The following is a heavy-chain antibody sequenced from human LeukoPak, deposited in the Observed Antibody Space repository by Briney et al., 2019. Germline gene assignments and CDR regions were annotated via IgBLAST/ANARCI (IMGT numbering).Heavy chain of an antibody. D-gene: IGHD6-19*01. CDR2: ISGGGVST. Sequence: GGSLRLSCAAPGFTFSSYAMSWVRQAPGKGLEWVSTISGGGVSTYYADSVKGRFTISRDNSKNTLYLQMNSLRADDTAVYYCAKDRGIAVAGYDYWGQGTLVTVSS. CDR3: AKDRGIAVAGYDY. CDR1: GFTFSSYA. V-gene: IGHV3-23*01. J-gene: IGHJ4*02.